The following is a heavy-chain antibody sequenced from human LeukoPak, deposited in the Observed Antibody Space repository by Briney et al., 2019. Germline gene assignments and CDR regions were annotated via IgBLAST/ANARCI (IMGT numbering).Heavy chain of an antibody. D-gene: IGHD4/OR15-4a*01. Sequence: PSETLSLTCIVSGGSISSSIYYWAWIRQPAGKGLEWIGRIYSSGSTNYNPSLKSRVTMSLDTSKNQFSLKLRSVTAADTAVYYCARGTMGTDYWGQGTLVTVSS. J-gene: IGHJ4*02. CDR2: IYSSGST. CDR1: GGSISSSIYY. V-gene: IGHV4-61*02. CDR3: ARGTMGTDY.